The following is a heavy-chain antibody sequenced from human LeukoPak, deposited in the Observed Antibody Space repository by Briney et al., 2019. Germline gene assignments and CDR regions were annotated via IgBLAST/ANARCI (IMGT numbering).Heavy chain of an antibody. CDR1: GYTFTSYG. D-gene: IGHD2-21*02. V-gene: IGHV1-18*01. Sequence: ASVKVSCKASGYTFTSYGISWVRQAPGQGLEWMGWISAYNGNTNYAQKLKGRVTMTTDTSTSTAYMELKSLRSDDTAVYYCARVFDSYCALDFDFWGQGTLVTVSS. J-gene: IGHJ4*02. CDR3: ARVFDSYCALDFDF. CDR2: ISAYNGNT.